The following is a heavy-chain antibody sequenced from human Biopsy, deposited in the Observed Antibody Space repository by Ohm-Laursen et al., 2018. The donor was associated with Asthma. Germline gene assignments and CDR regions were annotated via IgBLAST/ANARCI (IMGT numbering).Heavy chain of an antibody. Sequence: SLRLSCTASGFTFSSYAMSWVRQAPGKGLEWVSSISSSGAGTYYADSVKGRFTISRDNSKNTLYLQMSSLRAEDTAVYYCARGDSSNWSHYYFDYWGQGTLVTVSS. D-gene: IGHD3-22*01. CDR1: GFTFSSYA. CDR2: ISSSGAGT. V-gene: IGHV3-23*01. CDR3: ARGDSSNWSHYYFDY. J-gene: IGHJ4*02.